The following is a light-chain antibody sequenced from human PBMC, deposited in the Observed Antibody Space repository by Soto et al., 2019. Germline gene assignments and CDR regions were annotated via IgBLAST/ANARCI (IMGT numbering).Light chain of an antibody. J-gene: IGLJ2*01. CDR2: EVS. Sequence: QSVLTQPASVSGSPGQSATISCTGNSSDVGGYNYISWYQQHPGKAPKLMIYEVSNRPSGVSNRFSGSKSGNTASLTISGRQAEAEDDYDCSSYTSSSTLAIFGGGTKLTVL. V-gene: IGLV2-14*01. CDR3: SSYTSSSTLAI. CDR1: SSDVGGYNY.